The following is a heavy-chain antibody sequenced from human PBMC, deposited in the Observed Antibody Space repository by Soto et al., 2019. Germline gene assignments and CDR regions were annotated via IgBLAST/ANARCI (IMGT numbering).Heavy chain of an antibody. CDR3: ARLSSSWYFDY. J-gene: IGHJ4*02. CDR2: IYYSGST. V-gene: IGHV4-59*08. CDR1: GGSISSYY. D-gene: IGHD6-13*01. Sequence: SETLSLTCTVSGGSISSYYWSWIRQPPGKGLEWIGYIYYSGSTNYNPSLKSRVTISVDTSKNQFSLKLSSVTAADTAVYYCARLSSSWYFDYWGQGTLVTVSS.